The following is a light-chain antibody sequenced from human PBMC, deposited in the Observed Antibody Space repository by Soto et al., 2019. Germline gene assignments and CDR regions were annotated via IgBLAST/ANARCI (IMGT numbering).Light chain of an antibody. V-gene: IGLV2-14*01. CDR3: SSYTSSSTVV. J-gene: IGLJ2*01. CDR2: EVS. Sequence: QSALTQPASVSGSPGQSITISCTGTSSDVGGYNYVSWYQLHPGKAPKLIIYEVSHRPSGASNHFSGYKSGNTASLTISGLQAEDEADYYCSSYTSSSTVVFGGGTKLTVL. CDR1: SSDVGGYNY.